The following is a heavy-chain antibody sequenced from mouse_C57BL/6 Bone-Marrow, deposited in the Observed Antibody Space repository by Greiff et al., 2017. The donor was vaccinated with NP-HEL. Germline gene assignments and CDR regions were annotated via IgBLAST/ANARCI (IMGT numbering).Heavy chain of an antibody. CDR2: IYPRSGNT. CDR3: ERVGSSPFAY. Sequence: QVQLQQSGAELARPGASVKLSCTASGYTFTSYGISWVKQRTGQGLEWIGEIYPRSGNTYYNEKFKGKATLTADKSSSTAYMELRSLTSEDSAVYFCERVGSSPFAYWGQGTLVTVSA. V-gene: IGHV1-81*01. D-gene: IGHD1-1*01. J-gene: IGHJ3*01. CDR1: GYTFTSYG.